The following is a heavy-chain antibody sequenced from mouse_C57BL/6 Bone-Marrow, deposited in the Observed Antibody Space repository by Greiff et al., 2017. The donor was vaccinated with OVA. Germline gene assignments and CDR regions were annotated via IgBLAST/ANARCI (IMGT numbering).Heavy chain of an antibody. J-gene: IGHJ4*01. Sequence: EVQLVESGGGLVQPGGSLKLSCAASGFTFSDYYMYWVRQTPEKRLEWVAYISNGGGSTYYPDTVKGRFTISRDNAKNTLYLQMSRLKSEDTAMYYCARHPYYGSPYAMDYWGQGTSVTVSS. CDR1: GFTFSDYY. D-gene: IGHD1-1*01. CDR2: ISNGGGST. V-gene: IGHV5-12*01. CDR3: ARHPYYGSPYAMDY.